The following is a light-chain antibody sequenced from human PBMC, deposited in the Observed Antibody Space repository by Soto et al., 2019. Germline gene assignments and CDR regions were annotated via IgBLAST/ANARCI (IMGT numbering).Light chain of an antibody. CDR2: WAS. CDR3: QQYYNTPYT. CDR1: QSVLFSSNNKKY. J-gene: IGKJ2*01. V-gene: IGKV4-1*01. Sequence: DIVMTQSPDSLALSLGERATINCKSSQSVLFSSNNKKYLTWYQQKPGQPPKLLIYWASTRESGVPDRFSGSGSGTDFTLTISSLQAEDVAVYYCQQYYNTPYTFGQGTKLEIK.